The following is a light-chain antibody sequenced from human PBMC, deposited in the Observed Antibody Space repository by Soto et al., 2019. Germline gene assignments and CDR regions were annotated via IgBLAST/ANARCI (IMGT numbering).Light chain of an antibody. V-gene: IGKV3-20*01. J-gene: IGKJ5*01. Sequence: EIVLTQSPGTLSLSPGERATLSCRASQSVTSNYLAWYQQKPGQAPRLLIYDASNRATGTPDRFLGRGSGTDFTLIISRLEPEDFAVYYCQQYADSPITFGQGTRLVIK. CDR2: DAS. CDR3: QQYADSPIT. CDR1: QSVTSNY.